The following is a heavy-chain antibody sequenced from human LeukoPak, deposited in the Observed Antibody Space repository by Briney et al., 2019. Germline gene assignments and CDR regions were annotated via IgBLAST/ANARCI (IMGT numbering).Heavy chain of an antibody. CDR2: ISGSGGST. CDR3: ATLYGDYNWYFDL. Sequence: GGSLRLSCAASGFTFSSYSMSWVRQAPGKGLEWVSAISGSGGSTYYADSVKGRFTISRDNSKNTLYLQMNSLRAEDTAVYYCATLYGDYNWYFDLWGRGTLVTVSS. D-gene: IGHD4-17*01. J-gene: IGHJ2*01. V-gene: IGHV3-23*01. CDR1: GFTFSSYS.